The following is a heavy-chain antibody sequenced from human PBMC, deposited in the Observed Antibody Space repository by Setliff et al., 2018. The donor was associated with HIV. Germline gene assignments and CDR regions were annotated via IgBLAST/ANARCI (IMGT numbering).Heavy chain of an antibody. V-gene: IGHV3-74*01. CDR2: IETDGTST. J-gene: IGHJ6*04. CDR3: ARDTWYYSAKHLDV. CDR1: GFTFTDYA. Sequence: PGGSLRLSCANSGFTFTDYAMHWVRQAPGKGLVWVSRIETDGTSTTYADSVKGRFTISRDNAKNTLYLHMNSLRTEDTAVYYCARDTWYYSAKHLDVWGKGTTVTLSS. D-gene: IGHD3-10*01.